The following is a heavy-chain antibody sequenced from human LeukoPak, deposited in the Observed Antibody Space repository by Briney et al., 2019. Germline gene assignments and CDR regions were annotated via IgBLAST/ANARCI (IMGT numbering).Heavy chain of an antibody. CDR3: AKDGDGYHN. J-gene: IGHJ4*02. CDR2: INQDGSGK. D-gene: IGHD3-9*01. V-gene: IGHV3-7*01. Sequence: GGSLRLSCAASGFTFSTYWMSWVRQAPGKGLEWVANINQDGSGKDYVDSLKGRFTISRDNTKNSLYLQMNSLTAEDTAMYYCAKDGDGYHNWGQGALVTVSS. CDR1: GFTFSTYW.